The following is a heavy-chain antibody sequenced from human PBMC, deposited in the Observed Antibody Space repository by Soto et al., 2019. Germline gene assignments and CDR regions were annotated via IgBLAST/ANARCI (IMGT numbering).Heavy chain of an antibody. CDR3: ARHCSLGSRYCRWFDP. J-gene: IGHJ5*02. CDR1: GFTLSGYA. V-gene: IGHV3-48*02. CDR2: ISSSSSNI. D-gene: IGHD2-15*01. Sequence: EVQLVESGGGLVQPGGSLRLSCVASGFTLSGYAMNWVRQAPGKGLEWVSYISSSSSNIQYAGSVKGRFTISRDNAKNSLHLQINSLRDEDTAVYYCARHCSLGSRYCRWFDPWGQGTLITVSS.